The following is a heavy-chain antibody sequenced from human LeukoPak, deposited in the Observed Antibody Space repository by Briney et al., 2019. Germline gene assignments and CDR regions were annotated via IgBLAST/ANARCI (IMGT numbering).Heavy chain of an antibody. Sequence: GGSLRLSCAASGFTFDDYDMYWVRQAPGKGLEWVSGINSDGSSTSYADSVKGRFTISRDNAKNTLYLQMNSLRAEDTAVYYCARARGYSSSRGWFDPWGQGTLVTVSS. CDR3: ARARGYSSSRGWFDP. D-gene: IGHD6-13*01. CDR1: GFTFDDYD. V-gene: IGHV3-74*01. J-gene: IGHJ5*02. CDR2: INSDGSST.